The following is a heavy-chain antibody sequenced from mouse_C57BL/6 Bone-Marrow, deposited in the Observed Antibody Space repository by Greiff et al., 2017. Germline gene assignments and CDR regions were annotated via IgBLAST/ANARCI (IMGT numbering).Heavy chain of an antibody. CDR1: GYAFTNYL. Sequence: QVQLQQSGAELVRPGTSVKVSCKASGYAFTNYLIEWVKQRPGQGLEWIGVINPGSGGTNYNEKFKGKATLTADKSSSTAYMQLSSLTSEDSAVYFCARGGWVVRWFADWGQGTLVTVSA. CDR2: INPGSGGT. CDR3: ARGGWVVRWFAD. D-gene: IGHD1-1*01. V-gene: IGHV1-54*01. J-gene: IGHJ3*01.